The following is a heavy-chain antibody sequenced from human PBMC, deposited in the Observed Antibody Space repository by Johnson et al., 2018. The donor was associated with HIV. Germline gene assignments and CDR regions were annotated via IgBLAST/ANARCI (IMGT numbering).Heavy chain of an antibody. CDR3: AKTGGGAALDS. CDR1: GFTVSSNY. J-gene: IGHJ3*02. D-gene: IGHD3-16*01. V-gene: IGHV3-66*01. CDR2: IYSGGST. Sequence: VQLVESGGGLVQPGGSLRLSCAASGFTVSSNYMSWVRQAPGKGLEWVSVIYSGGSTYYADSVKGRFTISRDNSKKMLYLQMNSFRVDDTAVYYCAKTGGGAALDSWGQGTMVTVSS.